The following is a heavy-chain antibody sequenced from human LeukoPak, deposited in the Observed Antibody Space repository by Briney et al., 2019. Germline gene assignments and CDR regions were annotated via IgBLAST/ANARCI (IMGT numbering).Heavy chain of an antibody. CDR3: ARPPEYYDILTGYLP. CDR2: IIPIFGTA. V-gene: IGHV1-69*13. D-gene: IGHD3-9*01. Sequence: SVKVSCKASGGTVSSYAISWVRRAPGQGLEWMGGIIPIFGTANYAQKFQGRVTITADESTSTAYMELSSLRSEDTAVYYCARPPEYYDILTGYLPWGQGTLVTVSS. J-gene: IGHJ5*02. CDR1: GGTVSSYA.